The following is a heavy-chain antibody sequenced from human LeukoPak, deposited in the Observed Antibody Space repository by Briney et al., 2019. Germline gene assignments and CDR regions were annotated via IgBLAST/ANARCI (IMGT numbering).Heavy chain of an antibody. CDR1: GGSVSSYY. CDR3: ARDLGQWLEGTLDY. D-gene: IGHD6-19*01. V-gene: IGHV4-59*02. CDR2: IYYSGTT. J-gene: IGHJ4*02. Sequence: SETLPLTCTVSGGSVSSYYWSWIRQPPGKGLEWIGYIYYSGTTYYNPSLKSRVTISLDTSKNQFSLKLSSVTAADTAVYYCARDLGQWLEGTLDYWGQGTLVTVSS.